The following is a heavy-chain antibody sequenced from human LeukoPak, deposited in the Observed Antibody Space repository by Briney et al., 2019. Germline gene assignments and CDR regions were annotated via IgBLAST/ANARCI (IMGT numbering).Heavy chain of an antibody. D-gene: IGHD4-11*01. CDR3: ASLYSNYGFGSGYFDL. V-gene: IGHV5-51*01. Sequence: GGSLKISCKGSGYSFTSYWIGWVRQMPGKGLEWMGIIYPGDSDTRYSPSFQGQVTISADKSISTAYLQWSSLKASDTAMYYCASLYSNYGFGSGYFDLWGRGTLVTVSS. CDR1: GYSFTSYW. CDR2: IYPGDSDT. J-gene: IGHJ2*01.